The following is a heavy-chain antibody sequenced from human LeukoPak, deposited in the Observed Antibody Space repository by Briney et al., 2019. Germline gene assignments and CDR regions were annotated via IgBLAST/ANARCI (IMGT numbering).Heavy chain of an antibody. V-gene: IGHV3-15*01. CDR3: TLIQGWGSGSYYRDF. Sequence: GGFLRLSCAASGFSISNDWMSWVRQAPGKGLEWVARVKSRSAGETTDYAAPVKGRFTISRDDSKNTLYLQMNSLKTEDTAVYYCTLIQGWGSGSYYRDFWGQGTLVTVSS. D-gene: IGHD3-10*01. J-gene: IGHJ4*02. CDR1: GFSISNDW. CDR2: VKSRSAGETT.